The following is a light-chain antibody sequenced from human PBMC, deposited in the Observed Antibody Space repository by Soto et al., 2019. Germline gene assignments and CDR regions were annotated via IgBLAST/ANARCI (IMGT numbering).Light chain of an antibody. CDR2: GAS. CDR3: QQYGNSAPT. CDR1: QSVRNDY. J-gene: IGKJ4*01. Sequence: EIVLTQSPGTLSLSPGERATLSCRASQSVRNDYFAWYQQKPGQAPRVIIFGASTRATGIPERFSGSGSGTDFPLTISRLEPEDFALYYCQQYGNSAPTFGGGTKVDIK. V-gene: IGKV3-20*01.